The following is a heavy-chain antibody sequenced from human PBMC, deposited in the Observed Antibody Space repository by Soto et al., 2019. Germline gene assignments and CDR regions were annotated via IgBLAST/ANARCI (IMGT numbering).Heavy chain of an antibody. V-gene: IGHV3-23*01. Sequence: EVQLLESGGGLVQPGGSLRLSCAASGFTFSSYAMSWVRQAPGKGLEWVSAISGSGGSTYYADSVKGRFTISRDNSKTTLYLQMNSLRAEDTAVYYCASRLTKWLVVYWGQGTLVTVSS. J-gene: IGHJ4*02. CDR3: ASRLTKWLVVY. CDR1: GFTFSSYA. D-gene: IGHD6-19*01. CDR2: ISGSGGST.